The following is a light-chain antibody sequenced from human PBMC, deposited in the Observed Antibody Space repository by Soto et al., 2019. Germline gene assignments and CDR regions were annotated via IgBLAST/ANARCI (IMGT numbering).Light chain of an antibody. Sequence: QSALTQPPSASGSPGQSVTISCTGTSSDVGAYNFVSWYQQHPGKAPKIIIYEGTKRPSGVSNRFSGSKSGNTASLAISGLQAEDEADYYCCSYAGSTTYVFGTGTKLTVL. J-gene: IGLJ1*01. CDR3: CSYAGSTTYV. CDR2: EGT. V-gene: IGLV2-23*01. CDR1: SSDVGAYNF.